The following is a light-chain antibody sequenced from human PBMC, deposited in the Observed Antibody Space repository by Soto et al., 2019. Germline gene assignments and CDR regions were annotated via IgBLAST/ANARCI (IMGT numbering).Light chain of an antibody. CDR3: QQFGLSPT. V-gene: IGKV3-20*01. J-gene: IGKJ4*01. CDR2: GAS. CDR1: QSVSNN. Sequence: EIVMTQSPATLSVSPGERATLSCRASQSVSNNLAWYQQKPGQAPRLLIYGASTRATGIPDRFSGSGSGTDFTLTISRLEPEDFAVYYCQQFGLSPTFGGGTKVEIK.